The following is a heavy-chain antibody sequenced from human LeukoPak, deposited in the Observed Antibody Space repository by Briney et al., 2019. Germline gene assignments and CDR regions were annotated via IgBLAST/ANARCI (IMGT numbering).Heavy chain of an antibody. CDR2: IDNNGIT. D-gene: IGHD3-3*01. J-gene: IGHJ4*02. CDR1: GESFSGNF. CDR3: ARKYYDFWSGYYKDYYFDY. V-gene: IGHV4-34*01. Sequence: MTSETLSLTCAVSGESFSGNFWTWIRQSPGKGLEWIGEIDNNGITNYNPSLKSRATISVDTSTNQFSLKLSSVTAADTAVYYCARKYYDFWSGYYKDYYFDYWGQGTLVTVSS.